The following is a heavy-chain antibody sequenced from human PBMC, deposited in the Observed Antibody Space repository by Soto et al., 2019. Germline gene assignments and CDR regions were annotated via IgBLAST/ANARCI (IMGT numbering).Heavy chain of an antibody. V-gene: IGHV3-23*01. CDR3: AKATATGGGAFEI. D-gene: IGHD2-8*02. J-gene: IGHJ3*02. CDR2: ILVGGST. Sequence: LSCAVSGFICSSYDMSWVRQAPGKGLEWVSTILVGGSTHYEDSVKGRFTISRDTSKNTVYLQMNSLTAGDTAVYYCAKATATGGGAFEICGQGTMVTVSS. CDR1: GFICSSYD.